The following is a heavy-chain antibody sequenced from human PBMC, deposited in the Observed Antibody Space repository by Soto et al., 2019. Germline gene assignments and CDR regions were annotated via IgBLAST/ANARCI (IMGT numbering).Heavy chain of an antibody. J-gene: IGHJ4*02. CDR2: MNPNTGNT. CDR1: GYTFSTYD. D-gene: IGHD6-25*01. Sequence: QEQLVQSGAEVKKPGASVKVSCKTSGYTFSTYDINWVRQAPGQGLEWMGWMNPNTGNTGYAQKFGGRVTLTRNTSISTAYMELMSLKTEDTAVYFCARRKERSGPNYFDYWGQGTLVTVSS. CDR3: ARRKERSGPNYFDY. V-gene: IGHV1-8*01.